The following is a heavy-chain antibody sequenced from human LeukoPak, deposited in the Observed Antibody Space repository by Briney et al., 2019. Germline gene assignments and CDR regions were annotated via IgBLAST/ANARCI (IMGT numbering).Heavy chain of an antibody. Sequence: SGGSLRLSCAASGLTLSNNAMSWVRQAPGKGLEWVSALGSDGGRYYADSVKGRFTISRDNSKNTLYLEMNSLSPDDTAVYYCARGVEPLAANTLAYWGQGTLVTVSS. CDR2: LGSDGGR. CDR1: GLTLSNNA. D-gene: IGHD1-14*01. CDR3: ARGVEPLAANTLAY. J-gene: IGHJ4*02. V-gene: IGHV3-23*01.